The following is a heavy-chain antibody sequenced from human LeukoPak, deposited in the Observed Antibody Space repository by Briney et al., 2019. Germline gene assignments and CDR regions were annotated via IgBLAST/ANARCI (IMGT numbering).Heavy chain of an antibody. CDR3: ASLATVTDAFDI. Sequence: GGSLRLSCAASGFTFSSYSMNWVRQAPGKGLEWVSSISSSSYIYYADSVKGRFTISRDNAKNSLYLQMNSLRAEDTAVYYCASLATVTDAFDIWGQGTMVTVSS. J-gene: IGHJ3*02. CDR2: ISSSSYI. D-gene: IGHD4-17*01. V-gene: IGHV3-21*01. CDR1: GFTFSSYS.